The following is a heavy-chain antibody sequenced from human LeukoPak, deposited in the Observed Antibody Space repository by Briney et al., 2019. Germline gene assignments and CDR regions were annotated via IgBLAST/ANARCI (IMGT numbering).Heavy chain of an antibody. V-gene: IGHV3-9*01. CDR1: GFTFNDYG. D-gene: IGHD3-10*01. Sequence: PGGSLRLSCAASGFTFNDYGMHWVRQAPGKGLEWVSGISWNSGSIGYADSVKGRFTISRDNAKTSLYLQMNSLRAEDTALYYCAKDMRVWFGELLHGAFDIWGQGTMVTVSS. J-gene: IGHJ3*02. CDR3: AKDMRVWFGELLHGAFDI. CDR2: ISWNSGSI.